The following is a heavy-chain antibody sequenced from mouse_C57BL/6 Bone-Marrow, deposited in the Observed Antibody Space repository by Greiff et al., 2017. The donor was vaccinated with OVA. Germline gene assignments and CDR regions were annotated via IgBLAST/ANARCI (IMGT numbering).Heavy chain of an antibody. V-gene: IGHV14-4*01. Sequence: VQLQQSGAELVRPGASVKLSCTASGFNIKDDYMHWVKQRPEQGLEWIGWIDPENGDTEYASKFQGKATITADTSSNTAYLQLSSLTSEDTAVYYCTRTYYGRGAFAYWGQGTLVTVSA. CDR1: GFNIKDDY. D-gene: IGHD1-1*01. J-gene: IGHJ3*01. CDR2: IDPENGDT. CDR3: TRTYYGRGAFAY.